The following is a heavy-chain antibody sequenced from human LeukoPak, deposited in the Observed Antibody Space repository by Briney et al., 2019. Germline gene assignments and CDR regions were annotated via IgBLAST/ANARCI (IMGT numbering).Heavy chain of an antibody. CDR2: IIPIFGTA. CDR3: ASRVTAGPYFDY. V-gene: IGHV1-69*05. D-gene: IGHD2-21*02. CDR1: GGTFSSYA. Sequence: SVKVSCKASGGTFSSYAISWVRQAPGQGLEWMGGIIPIFGTANYAQKFQGRVMITTDESTSTAYMELSSLRSEDTAVYYCASRVTAGPYFDYWGQGTLVTVSS. J-gene: IGHJ4*02.